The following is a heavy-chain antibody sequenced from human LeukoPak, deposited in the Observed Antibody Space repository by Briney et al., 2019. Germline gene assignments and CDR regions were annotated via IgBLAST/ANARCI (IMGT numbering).Heavy chain of an antibody. Sequence: GGSLRLSCAASGFTFSSYAMSWVRQAPGKGLEWVSAISGSGGSTYYADSVKGRFTISRDNSKNTLYLQMNSLRAEDTAVYYCAKDWAYCSSTSCLYYYGMDVWGQGTTVTVSS. D-gene: IGHD2-2*01. V-gene: IGHV3-23*01. CDR1: GFTFSSYA. J-gene: IGHJ6*02. CDR2: ISGSGGST. CDR3: AKDWAYCSSTSCLYYYGMDV.